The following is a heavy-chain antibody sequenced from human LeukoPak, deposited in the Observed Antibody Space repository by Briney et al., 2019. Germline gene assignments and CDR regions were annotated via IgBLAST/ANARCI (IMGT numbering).Heavy chain of an antibody. J-gene: IGHJ4*02. V-gene: IGHV3-30-3*01. CDR1: GFTFSSYA. CDR3: ARGEQQLVPTYFDY. Sequence: GGSLRLSCAASGFTFSSYAMHWVRQAPGKGLEWVAVISYDGSNKYYADSVKGRFTIPRDNSKNTLYLQTNSLRAEDTAVYYCARGEQQLVPTYFDYWGQGTLVTVSS. D-gene: IGHD6-13*01. CDR2: ISYDGSNK.